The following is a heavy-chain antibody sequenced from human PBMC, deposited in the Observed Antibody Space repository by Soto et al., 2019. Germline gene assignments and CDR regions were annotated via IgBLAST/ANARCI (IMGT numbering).Heavy chain of an antibody. V-gene: IGHV1-69*02. Sequence: SVKVSCKASGGTFSSYTISWVRQAPGQGLEWMGRIIPILGIANYAQKFQGRVTITADKSTSTAYMELSSLRSEDTAVYYCASPPRLNCSSTSCHEDYYYYYYMEVWGKGTTVTVSS. CDR2: IIPILGIA. J-gene: IGHJ6*03. CDR3: ASPPRLNCSSTSCHEDYYYYYYMEV. CDR1: GGTFSSYT. D-gene: IGHD2-2*01.